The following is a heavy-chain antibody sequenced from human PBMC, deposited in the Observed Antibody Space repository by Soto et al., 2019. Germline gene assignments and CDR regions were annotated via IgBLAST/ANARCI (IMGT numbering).Heavy chain of an antibody. Sequence: VQLVESGGIGVQTGGSLRLSCAAAGFDFEDYAMHWVRPVPGKGLEWVSLTNSDGTDSYYADSVKGRFTISRDNAKTTLYRQMDRLRPEDTALYFCAKSLYYYDSSPLDHWGQGTLVTFSS. V-gene: IGHV3-43D*04. CDR2: TNSDGTDS. CDR1: GFDFEDYA. D-gene: IGHD3-22*01. CDR3: AKSLYYYDSSPLDH. J-gene: IGHJ4*02.